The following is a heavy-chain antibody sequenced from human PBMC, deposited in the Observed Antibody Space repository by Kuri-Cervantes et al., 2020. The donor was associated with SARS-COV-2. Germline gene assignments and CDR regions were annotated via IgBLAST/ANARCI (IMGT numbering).Heavy chain of an antibody. Sequence: SETLSLTCTVSGGSISSYYWSWIRQPPGKGLEWIGYIYYSGSTNYNPSLRGRVTISVDTSKRQFSLRLSSVTAADTAVYYCARDFRGGRCYFGMDVWGQGTTVTVSS. V-gene: IGHV4-59*01. CDR1: GGSISSYY. J-gene: IGHJ6*02. D-gene: IGHD5-24*01. CDR3: ARDFRGGRCYFGMDV. CDR2: IYYSGST.